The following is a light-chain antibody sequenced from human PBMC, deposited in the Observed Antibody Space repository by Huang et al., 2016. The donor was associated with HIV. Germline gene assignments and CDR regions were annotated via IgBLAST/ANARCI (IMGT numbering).Light chain of an antibody. CDR3: HQYGTSPRT. Sequence: EIVLTQSPGTLSLSPGERATLSCRASQSVGSRYLAWYQQKPGQAPRLLIYGTSSRATDIPDRFSGSGSGTDFTLTITRLEPEDVVVYYCHQYGTSPRTFGQGTKVEIK. J-gene: IGKJ1*01. CDR2: GTS. CDR1: QSVGSRY. V-gene: IGKV3-20*01.